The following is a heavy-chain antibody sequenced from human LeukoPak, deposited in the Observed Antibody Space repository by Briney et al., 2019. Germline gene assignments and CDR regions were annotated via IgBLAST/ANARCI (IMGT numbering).Heavy chain of an antibody. J-gene: IGHJ4*02. Sequence: HPGGSLRLSCAASGFTVITNDMTWVRQAPGKGLEWVSVLYSDGNTKYADSVQGRFTISRDNSKNTLYLEMNSLSPDDTAVYYCARGGEPLASNTLAYWGQGTLVTVSS. CDR1: GFTVITND. V-gene: IGHV3-53*01. D-gene: IGHD1-14*01. CDR2: LYSDGNT. CDR3: ARGGEPLASNTLAY.